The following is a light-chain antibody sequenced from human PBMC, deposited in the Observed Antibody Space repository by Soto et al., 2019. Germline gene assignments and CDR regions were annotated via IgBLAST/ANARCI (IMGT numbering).Light chain of an antibody. CDR3: QQRNNWLT. CDR1: QGVGTY. J-gene: IGKJ4*01. CDR2: GAS. Sequence: EIVLTQSPATLSLSPGERAVLSCRASQGVGTYLAWYQQRPGQAPRLLIYGASNRATGIPARFSGSGSGTDFTPTIGSLEPEDFAVSVCQQRNNWLTVGGRNKVDIK. V-gene: IGKV3-11*01.